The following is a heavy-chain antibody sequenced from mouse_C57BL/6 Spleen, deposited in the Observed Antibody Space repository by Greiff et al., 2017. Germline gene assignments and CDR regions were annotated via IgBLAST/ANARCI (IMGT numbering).Heavy chain of an antibody. CDR3: APYYGNYAWVAY. D-gene: IGHD2-10*01. Sequence: VQLQQSVAELVRPGASVKLSCTASGFNIKNSYMHWVKQRPEPGLEWIGRIDPANGYTKYAQKFQGKATITADTSSNTAYLQLSSLTSEYTAINYCAPYYGNYAWVAYWGQGTLVTVSA. CDR2: IDPANGYT. J-gene: IGHJ3*01. CDR1: GFNIKNSY. V-gene: IGHV14-3*01.